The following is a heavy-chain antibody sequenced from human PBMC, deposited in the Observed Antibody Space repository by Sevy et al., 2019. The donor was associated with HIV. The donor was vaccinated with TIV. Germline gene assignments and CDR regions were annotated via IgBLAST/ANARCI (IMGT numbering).Heavy chain of an antibody. V-gene: IGHV1-24*01. J-gene: IGHJ5*02. D-gene: IGHD2-15*01. CDR3: ATVGLGYYSGSSYYQGDWFDH. Sequence: ASVKVSCKVFGYSLSKLSMHWVRQAPGKGLEWMGSLDPGNGEITYAQTLQGRVTMTEDTSTDTAYMELSGLTSEDTATYYCATVGLGYYSGSSYYQGDWFDHWGQGTLVTVSS. CDR2: LDPGNGEI. CDR1: GYSLSKLS.